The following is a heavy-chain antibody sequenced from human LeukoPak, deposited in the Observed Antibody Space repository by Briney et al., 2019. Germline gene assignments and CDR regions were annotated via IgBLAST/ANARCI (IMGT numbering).Heavy chain of an antibody. Sequence: SETLSLTCTVSGGSISSSSYYWGWIRQPPGKGLEWIGTIYYTGRTYYNPSLKSRVTISEDTSNNQFSLKLSSVTAAGTAVYYCVRRPYYYGSGRHFDYWGQGILVTVSS. D-gene: IGHD3-10*01. V-gene: IGHV4-39*01. CDR1: GGSISSSSYY. CDR2: IYYTGRT. J-gene: IGHJ4*02. CDR3: VRRPYYYGSGRHFDY.